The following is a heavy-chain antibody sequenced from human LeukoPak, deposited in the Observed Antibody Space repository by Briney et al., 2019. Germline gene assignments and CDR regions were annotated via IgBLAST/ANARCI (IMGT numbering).Heavy chain of an antibody. V-gene: IGHV4-30-2*01. CDR2: IYHSGST. J-gene: IGHJ4*02. D-gene: IGHD3-3*01. Sequence: PSETLSLTCTVSGGSISSGGYYWSWIRQPPGKGLEWIGYIYHSGSTYYNPSLKSRVTISVDRSKNQFSLKLSSVTAADTAVYYCARATNDHITIFGVVIKGFGYYFDYWGQGTLVTVSS. CDR1: GGSISSGGYY. CDR3: ARATNDHITIFGVVIKGFGYYFDY.